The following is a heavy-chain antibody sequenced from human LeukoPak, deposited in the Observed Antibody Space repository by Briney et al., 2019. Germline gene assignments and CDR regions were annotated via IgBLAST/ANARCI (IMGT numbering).Heavy chain of an antibody. Sequence: SETLSLTCTVSGGSISSYYWSWIRQPPGKGLEWIGYIYYSGSTNYNPSLKSRVTISVDTSKNQFSLKLSSVTAADTAVYYCARVNWSSWYDYWGQGTLVTVSS. CDR1: GGSISSYY. J-gene: IGHJ4*02. CDR3: ARVNWSSWYDY. V-gene: IGHV4-59*12. CDR2: IYYSGST. D-gene: IGHD6-13*01.